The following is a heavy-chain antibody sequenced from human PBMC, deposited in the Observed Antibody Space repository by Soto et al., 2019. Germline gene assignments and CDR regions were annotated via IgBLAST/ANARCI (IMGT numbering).Heavy chain of an antibody. CDR3: ARVRLRYYYGMDV. V-gene: IGHV3-21*01. J-gene: IGHJ6*02. CDR1: GFTFSSYS. CDR2: ISSSSSYI. D-gene: IGHD4-17*01. Sequence: GGSLRLSCAASGFTFSSYSMHRVRQAPGKGLEWVSSISSSSSYIYYADSVKGRFTISRDNAKNTLYLQMNSLRAEDTGVYYCARVRLRYYYGMDVWGQGTTVTVSS.